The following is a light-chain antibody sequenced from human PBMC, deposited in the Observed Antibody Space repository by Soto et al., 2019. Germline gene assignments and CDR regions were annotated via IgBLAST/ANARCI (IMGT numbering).Light chain of an antibody. J-gene: IGKJ4*01. CDR1: QSVGDR. CDR2: GAS. Sequence: EIVMTQSPATLSVSPGERATLSCMASQSVGDRLAWYQQKPGQAPRLLLSGASARATGVPDRFSGSGSGTEFTLTISSLQPEDFAVYYCQQYNIWPPLTFGGGTKVEIK. CDR3: QQYNIWPPLT. V-gene: IGKV3-15*01.